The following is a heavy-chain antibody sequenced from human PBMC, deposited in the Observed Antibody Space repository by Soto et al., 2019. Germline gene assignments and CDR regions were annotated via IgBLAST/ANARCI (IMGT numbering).Heavy chain of an antibody. Sequence: QVQLVQSGAEVKKPGASVKVSCKASGYTFTSYDINWVRQATGQGLEWMGWMNPNSGNTGYAQKFQGRDTMTRNTSISTAYMELSSLRSEDTAVYYCARGLLRFLEWDYYYYYYMDVWGKGTTVTVSS. CDR2: MNPNSGNT. J-gene: IGHJ6*03. V-gene: IGHV1-8*01. CDR3: ARGLLRFLEWDYYYYYYMDV. D-gene: IGHD3-3*01. CDR1: GYTFTSYD.